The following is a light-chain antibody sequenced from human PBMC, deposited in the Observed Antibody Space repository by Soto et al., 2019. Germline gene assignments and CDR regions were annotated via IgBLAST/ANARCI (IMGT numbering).Light chain of an antibody. CDR2: QDN. CDR3: QAWDSSTYV. CDR1: KLGDKY. J-gene: IGLJ1*01. Sequence: SYELTQPPSVSVSPGQTASITCSGDKLGDKYTSWYQQKPGQSPVMVIFQDNKRPSGIPERFSGSNSRNTATLTISGTQAMDEADYYCQAWDSSTYVFGTGTKLTVL. V-gene: IGLV3-1*01.